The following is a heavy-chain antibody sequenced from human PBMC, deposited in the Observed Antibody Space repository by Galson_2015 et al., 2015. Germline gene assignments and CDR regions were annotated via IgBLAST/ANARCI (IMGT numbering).Heavy chain of an antibody. D-gene: IGHD3-9*01. V-gene: IGHV3-23*01. CDR2: ISGSGGST. CDR3: AKGQLRYFVPPRYNWFDP. J-gene: IGHJ5*02. Sequence: SLRLSCAASGFTFSSYAMSWVRQAPGKGLEWVSAISGSGGSTYYADSVKGRFTISRDNSKNTLYLQMNSLRVEDTAVYYCAKGQLRYFVPPRYNWFDPWGQGTLVTVSS. CDR1: GFTFSSYA.